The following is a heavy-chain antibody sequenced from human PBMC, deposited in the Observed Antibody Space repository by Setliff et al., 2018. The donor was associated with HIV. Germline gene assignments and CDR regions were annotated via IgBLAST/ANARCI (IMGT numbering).Heavy chain of an antibody. J-gene: IGHJ4*02. V-gene: IGHV4-39*07. Sequence: SETVSLTCIVSGGSISSSSYYWGWIRQPPGKGLEWIGTVYYSGSTYYNPSLKSRVTISVDTSENQFSLKLSSVTAADTAVYYCARDGYSSSWYVISGSFDYWGQGILVTVSS. CDR2: VYYSGST. CDR3: ARDGYSSSWYVISGSFDY. D-gene: IGHD6-13*01. CDR1: GGSISSSSYY.